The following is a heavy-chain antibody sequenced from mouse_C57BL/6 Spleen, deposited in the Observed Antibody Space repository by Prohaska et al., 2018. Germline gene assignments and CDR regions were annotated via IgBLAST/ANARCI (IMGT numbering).Heavy chain of an antibody. CDR3: MRYGNYWYFDV. CDR2: IKSEGSAI. Sequence: EVQLLETGGGLVQPGGSRGLSCGGSAFTFSGFWMSWVRQTPGKTLEWIGDIKSEGSAINYEPAIKDRFTIFRDKDKSTLYLQMGNVRSEDTATYFCMRYGNYWYFDVWGTGTTVTVSS. CDR1: AFTFSGFW. D-gene: IGHD2-1*01. J-gene: IGHJ1*03. V-gene: IGHV11-2*01.